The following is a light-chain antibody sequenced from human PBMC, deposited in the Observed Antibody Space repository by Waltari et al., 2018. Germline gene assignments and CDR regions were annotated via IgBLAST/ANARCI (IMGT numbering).Light chain of an antibody. V-gene: IGLV2-23*01. CDR2: EGS. CDR1: TIDVGSFNF. Sequence: QPPLPQPAPVPGSLGQPTPIPCTGTTIDVGSFNFAPWYQQHPGKAPKLMIYEGSKRPSGVSNRFSGSKSGNTASLTISGLQAEDEADYYCCSYAGSSTLVFGGGTKLTVL. CDR3: CSYAGSSTLV. J-gene: IGLJ2*01.